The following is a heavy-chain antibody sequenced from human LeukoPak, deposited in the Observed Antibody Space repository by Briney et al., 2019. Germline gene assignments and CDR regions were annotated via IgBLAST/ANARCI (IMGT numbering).Heavy chain of an antibody. CDR3: ARDHGSSGWYGTDAFDI. J-gene: IGHJ3*02. Sequence: GGSLRLSCEASGFTFSSYSMNWVRQAPGKGLEWVSSISSSSSYIYYADSVKGRFTISRDNSKNTLYLQMNSLRAEDTAVYYCARDHGSSGWYGTDAFDIWGQGTMVTVSS. CDR1: GFTFSSYS. CDR2: ISSSSSYI. V-gene: IGHV3-21*01. D-gene: IGHD6-19*01.